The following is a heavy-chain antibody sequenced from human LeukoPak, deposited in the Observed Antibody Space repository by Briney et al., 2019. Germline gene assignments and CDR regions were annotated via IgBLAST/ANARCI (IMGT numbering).Heavy chain of an antibody. J-gene: IGHJ4*02. D-gene: IGHD6-19*01. Sequence: SETLSLTCAVSGYSISSGYYWAWIRQPPGKGLEWIGKIYHNGNTYYNPSLKGRVTISVDTSKNQFSLKLSSVTAADTALYYCARRDSSGWYTGSYFDYWGQGTLVTVSS. CDR3: ARRDSSGWYTGSYFDY. CDR1: GYSISSGYY. CDR2: IYHNGNT. V-gene: IGHV4-38-2*01.